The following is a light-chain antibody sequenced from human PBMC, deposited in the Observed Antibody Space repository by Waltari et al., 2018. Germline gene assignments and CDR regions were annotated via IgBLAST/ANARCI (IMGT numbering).Light chain of an antibody. Sequence: DIVLTQSPGTLSLSPGERATLSCRASQSVSRWLAWYQPKPGQPPRLLIYGASSRATGIPDRFSGSGSGTDFSLTISRLEPEDSAVYYCQKYGTLPATFGQGTKVEVK. CDR1: QSVSRW. CDR3: QKYGTLPAT. J-gene: IGKJ1*01. V-gene: IGKV3-20*01. CDR2: GAS.